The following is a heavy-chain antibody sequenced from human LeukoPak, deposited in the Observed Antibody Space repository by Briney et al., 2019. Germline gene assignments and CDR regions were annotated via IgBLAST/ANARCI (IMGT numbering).Heavy chain of an antibody. D-gene: IGHD3-22*01. CDR3: ARDGPYDSSGYFYGHNWFDP. J-gene: IGHJ5*02. CDR2: IIPIFGTA. Sequence: SVKVSCKASGGTFSSYAISWVRQAPGQGLEWMGGIIPIFGTANYAQKFQGRVTITADESTSTAYMELSSLRSEDTAVYYCARDGPYDSSGYFYGHNWFDPWGQGTLVTVSS. V-gene: IGHV1-69*13. CDR1: GGTFSSYA.